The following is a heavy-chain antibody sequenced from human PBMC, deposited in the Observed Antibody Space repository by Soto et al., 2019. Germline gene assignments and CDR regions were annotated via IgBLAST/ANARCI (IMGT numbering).Heavy chain of an antibody. CDR2: INNSGST. D-gene: IGHD4-17*01. J-gene: IGHJ3*02. Sequence: QALPWGLEWIGQINNSGSTKYNTSLKSRVTISVDTSKNQFSLKLGSVTAADSAVYYCARWAYYGDYGNDAFDIWGQGTMVTVSS. CDR3: ARWAYYGDYGNDAFDI. V-gene: IGHV4-34*01.